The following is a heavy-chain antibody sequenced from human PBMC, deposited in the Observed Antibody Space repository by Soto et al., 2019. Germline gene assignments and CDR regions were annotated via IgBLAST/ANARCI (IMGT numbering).Heavy chain of an antibody. D-gene: IGHD3-3*01. CDR3: AKYFAFFGKDFAS. CDR1: VFSFSSHS. J-gene: IGHJ4*02. V-gene: IGHV3-23*01. Sequence: EVELSQSGGGLVQPGGSLTLSCIVSVFSFSSHSMSWVRQAPGKGLQWISGISGDAYETHYIDAVKGRFTIARDKSRNTVYLQMTSLRAEATAVYYCAKYFAFFGKDFASWGQRPLVSVSS. CDR2: ISGDAYET.